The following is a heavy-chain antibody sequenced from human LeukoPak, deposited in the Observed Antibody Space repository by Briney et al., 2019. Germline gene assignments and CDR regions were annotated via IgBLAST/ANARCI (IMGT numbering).Heavy chain of an antibody. CDR3: ARGLRGATGNDWALEH. CDR1: GDSMTNYY. D-gene: IGHD5-12*01. V-gene: IGHV4-4*07. Sequence: SETLSLTSTAPGDSMTNYYWSWVRQPAGRGLEWIGRMFGSGSPDYNPSLKSRLTMSVDTSRNQFSLKLTSVTAADTAIYYCARGLRGATGNDWALEHWGQGALVTVSS. J-gene: IGHJ4*02. CDR2: MFGSGSP.